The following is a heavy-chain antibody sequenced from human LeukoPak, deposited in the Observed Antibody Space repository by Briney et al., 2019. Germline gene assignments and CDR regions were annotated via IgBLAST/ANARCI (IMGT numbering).Heavy chain of an antibody. D-gene: IGHD3-22*01. CDR3: ARHGYYGPLDAFDT. CDR1: GGSISSGSYY. Sequence: PSETLSLTCTVSGGSISSGSYYWSWIRQPAGKGLEWIGRIYTSGSTNYNPSLKSRVTISVDTSKNQFSLKLSSVTAADTAVYYCARHGYYGPLDAFDTWGQGTMVTVSS. CDR2: IYTSGST. J-gene: IGHJ3*02. V-gene: IGHV4-61*02.